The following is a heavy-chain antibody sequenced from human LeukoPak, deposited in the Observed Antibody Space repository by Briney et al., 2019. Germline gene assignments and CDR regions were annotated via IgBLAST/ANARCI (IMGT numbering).Heavy chain of an antibody. D-gene: IGHD3-10*01. CDR2: IYYSGST. V-gene: IGHV4-39*01. CDR3: ARHVGFITMVRGVINNNWFDP. Sequence: SGTLSLTCSVSGDSISTSSYYWGWIRQPPGKGLEWIGTIYYSGSTYYNPSLKSRVTISVDTSKKQFSLKLSSVTAADTAVYYCARHVGFITMVRGVINNNWFDPWGQGTLVTVSS. CDR1: GDSISTSSYY. J-gene: IGHJ5*02.